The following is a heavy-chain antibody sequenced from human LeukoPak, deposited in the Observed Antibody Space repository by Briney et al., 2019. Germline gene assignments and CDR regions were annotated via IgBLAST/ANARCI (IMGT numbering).Heavy chain of an antibody. Sequence: ASVKVSCTASGYTFTGYYMHWVRQAPGQGLEWMGRINPNSGGTNYAQKFQGRVTMTRDTSISTAYMELSRLRSDDTAVYYCASSLAVARYNWFDPWGQGTLVTVSP. CDR1: GYTFTGYY. CDR3: ASSLAVARYNWFDP. V-gene: IGHV1-2*06. D-gene: IGHD6-19*01. CDR2: INPNSGGT. J-gene: IGHJ5*02.